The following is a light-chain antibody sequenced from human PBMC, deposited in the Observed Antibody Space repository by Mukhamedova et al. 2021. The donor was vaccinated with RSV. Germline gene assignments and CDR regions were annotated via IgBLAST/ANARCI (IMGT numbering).Light chain of an antibody. CDR2: AAS. CDR3: QQFNTDPIT. J-gene: IGKJ5*01. Sequence: GKAPKLLISAASTLQSGVPSRFSGSGSGTDFTLTSNSLQAEDFATYYCQQFNTDPITFGQGTRLEIK. V-gene: IGKV1-9*01.